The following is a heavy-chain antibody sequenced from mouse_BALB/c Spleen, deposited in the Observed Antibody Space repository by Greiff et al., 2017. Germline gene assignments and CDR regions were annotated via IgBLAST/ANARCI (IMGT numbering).Heavy chain of an antibody. V-gene: IGHV5-9-4*01. CDR3: ATTATYAMDD. J-gene: IGHJ4*01. D-gene: IGHD1-2*01. Sequence: EVKLVESGGGLVKPGGSLKLSCAASGFTFSSYAMSWVRQSPEKRLEWVAEISSGGSSTYYPDTVTGRFTISRDNAKNTLYLEMSSLRSEDTAMYYCATTATYAMDDWGQGTSVTVSS. CDR2: ISSGGSST. CDR1: GFTFSSYA.